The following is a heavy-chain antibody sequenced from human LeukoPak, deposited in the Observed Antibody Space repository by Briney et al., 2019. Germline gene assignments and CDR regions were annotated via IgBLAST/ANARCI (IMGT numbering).Heavy chain of an antibody. D-gene: IGHD1-26*01. CDR1: GGTFSSYA. CDR2: IIPILGTA. J-gene: IGHJ3*02. Sequence: SVKVSCKASGGTFSSYAISWVRQAPGQGLEWMGGIIPILGTANYAQKFQGRVTITADESTSTAYMELSSLRSEDTAVYYCANPSGSYSAFDIWGQGTMVTVSS. V-gene: IGHV1-69*13. CDR3: ANPSGSYSAFDI.